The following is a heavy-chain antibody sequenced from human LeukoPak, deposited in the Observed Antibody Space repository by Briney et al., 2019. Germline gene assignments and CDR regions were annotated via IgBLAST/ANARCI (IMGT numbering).Heavy chain of an antibody. V-gene: IGHV4-39*07. CDR1: GGSISSSSYY. J-gene: IGHJ5*02. CDR2: IYYSGST. Sequence: SETLSLTCTVSGGSISSSSYYWGWIRQPPGKGLEWIGSIYYSGSTYYNPSLKSRVTISLDTSKNQFSLKLSSVTAADTAVYYCARHSNWNAGVDWFDPWGQGTQVTVSS. CDR3: ARHSNWNAGVDWFDP. D-gene: IGHD1-20*01.